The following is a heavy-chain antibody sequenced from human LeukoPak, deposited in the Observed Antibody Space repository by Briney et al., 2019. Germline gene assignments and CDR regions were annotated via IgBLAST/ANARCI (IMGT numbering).Heavy chain of an antibody. CDR2: ISSSSSYI. V-gene: IGHV3-21*01. Sequence: GGSLRLSCAASGFNFANYNMHWVRQAQGKGLEWVSTISSSSSYIYDADSVKGRFTISRDNAKNSLYMQMNSLRAEDTAVYYCARYTSGWFDYWVQGTLVIVS. D-gene: IGHD6-25*01. CDR3: ARYTSGWFDY. CDR1: GFNFANYN. J-gene: IGHJ5*01.